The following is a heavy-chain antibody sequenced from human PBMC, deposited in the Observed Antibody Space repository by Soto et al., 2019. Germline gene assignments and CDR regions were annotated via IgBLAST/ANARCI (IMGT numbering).Heavy chain of an antibody. Sequence: QVQLVQSGAEVKKPGSSVNVSCKAPGGTFSSYSINWVRQAPGQGLEWMGRVVPKTGNINFVRKFQGRLTLTADKSTRTTFLELSSLRPEDTAVYYCTRGGRENIWNDGNFGYWGQGTRVTVSS. CDR3: TRGGRENIWNDGNFGY. J-gene: IGHJ4*02. CDR2: VVPKTGNI. D-gene: IGHD1-20*01. V-gene: IGHV1-69*08. CDR1: GGTFSSYS.